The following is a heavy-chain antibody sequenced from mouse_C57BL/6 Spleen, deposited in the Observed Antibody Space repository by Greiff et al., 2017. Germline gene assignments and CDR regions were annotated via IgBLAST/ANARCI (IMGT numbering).Heavy chain of an antibody. V-gene: IGHV1-72*01. Sequence: QVQLQQPGAELVKPGASVKLSCKASGYTFTSYWMHWVKQRPGRGLAWIGRIDPNSGGTKYNAKFKSKATLTVDQPSSTAYLQLRRLTSTDSAVYYFAGAWAYYGYCDYWGQGTTLTVSS. CDR1: GYTFTSYW. CDR3: AGAWAYYGYCDY. J-gene: IGHJ2*01. D-gene: IGHD2-10*01. CDR2: IDPNSGGT.